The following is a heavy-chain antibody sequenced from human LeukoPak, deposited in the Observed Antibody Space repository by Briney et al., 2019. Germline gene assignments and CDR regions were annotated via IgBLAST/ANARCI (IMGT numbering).Heavy chain of an antibody. J-gene: IGHJ4*02. V-gene: IGHV4-30-4*08. D-gene: IGHD5-24*01. Sequence: SQTLSLTCTVSGGSISSGGYYWSWIRQPPGKGLEWNGSIYYSGSTYYNPSLKSRVTISVDTSKNQFSLKLSSVTAADTAVYYCAREGGMATTSPLDYWGQGTLVTVSS. CDR2: IYYSGST. CDR1: GGSISSGGYY. CDR3: AREGGMATTSPLDY.